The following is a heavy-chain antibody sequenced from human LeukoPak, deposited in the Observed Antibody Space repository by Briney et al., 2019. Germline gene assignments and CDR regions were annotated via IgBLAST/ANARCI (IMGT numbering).Heavy chain of an antibody. CDR2: IYTRGST. CDR1: GGSISSGNYY. Sequence: SETLSLTCTVSGGSISSGNYYWSWIRQPAGKGLEWIGRIYTRGSTKYTPSLKSRVTMSVDTSKNQFSLKLSSVTAADTAVYYCARNYGSGSFYYYYYMDVWGKGTTVTISS. J-gene: IGHJ6*03. V-gene: IGHV4-61*02. D-gene: IGHD3-10*01. CDR3: ARNYGSGSFYYYYYMDV.